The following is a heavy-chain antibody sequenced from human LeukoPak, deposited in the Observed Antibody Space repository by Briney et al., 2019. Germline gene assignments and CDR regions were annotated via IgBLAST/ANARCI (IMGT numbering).Heavy chain of an antibody. CDR2: IYYSGST. Sequence: SETLSLTCTVSGGSISNYYWSWIRQPPGKGLEWIGYIYYSGSTNYNPSLKSRVTISVDTSKNQFSLKLSSVTAADTAVYYCARLYSSSWYEYYFDYWGQGTLVTVSS. J-gene: IGHJ4*02. CDR1: GGSISNYY. CDR3: ARLYSSSWYEYYFDY. D-gene: IGHD6-13*01. V-gene: IGHV4-59*08.